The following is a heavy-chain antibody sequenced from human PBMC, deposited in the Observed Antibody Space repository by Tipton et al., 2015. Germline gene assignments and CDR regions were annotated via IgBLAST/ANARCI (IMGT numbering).Heavy chain of an antibody. CDR3: ARSGGYGWDY. Sequence: SLRLSCAASGFTFNNYWMTWVRQAPGKGLEWVANIKPDGSESYYVDSVKGRFTFSRDNAKNSLHLQMNSLRAEDTAVYYCARSGGYGWDYWGQGTLVTVSS. CDR2: IKPDGSES. CDR1: GFTFNNYW. V-gene: IGHV3-7*01. J-gene: IGHJ4*02. D-gene: IGHD5-12*01.